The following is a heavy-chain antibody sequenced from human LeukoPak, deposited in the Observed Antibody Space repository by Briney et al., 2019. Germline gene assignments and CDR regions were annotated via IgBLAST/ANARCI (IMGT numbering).Heavy chain of an antibody. CDR2: ISAYNGNT. V-gene: IGHV1-18*01. J-gene: IGHJ4*02. CDR1: GYTFTSYG. D-gene: IGHD6-19*01. CDR3: PRDPEAEGFDY. Sequence: ASVKVSCKASGYTFTSYGISWVRQALGKGLEWMGWISAYNGNTNYAQKLQGRVTMTTDTSTSTAYMELRSLRSDDTAVYYCPRDPEAEGFDYWGQGTLVTVSS.